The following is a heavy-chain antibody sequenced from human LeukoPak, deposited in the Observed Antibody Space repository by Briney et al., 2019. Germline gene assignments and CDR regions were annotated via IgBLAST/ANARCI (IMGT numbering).Heavy chain of an antibody. J-gene: IGHJ4*02. V-gene: IGHV3-23*01. CDR2: ISGSGGST. CDR3: AKVPNSYYFDY. D-gene: IGHD1-1*01. Sequence: WVSAISGSGGSTNYADSVKGRFTISRDNSKNTLYLQMNSLRAEDTAVYYCAKVPNSYYFDYWGQGTLVTVSS.